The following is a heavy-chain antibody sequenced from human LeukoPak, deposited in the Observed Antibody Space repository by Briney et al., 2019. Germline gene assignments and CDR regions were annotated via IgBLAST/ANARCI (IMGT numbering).Heavy chain of an antibody. D-gene: IGHD3-22*01. CDR2: IYYSGST. Sequence: SETLSLTCTVSGGSISNSGYYWAWIRQPPGKGLEWIGSIYYSGSTSYNPSLESRVTISVDTSKNQFSLKLSSVTAADTAVYYCARGRGYYDSSGYYPNWFDPWGQGTLVTVSS. CDR1: GGSISNSGYY. J-gene: IGHJ5*02. CDR3: ARGRGYYDSSGYYPNWFDP. V-gene: IGHV4-39*07.